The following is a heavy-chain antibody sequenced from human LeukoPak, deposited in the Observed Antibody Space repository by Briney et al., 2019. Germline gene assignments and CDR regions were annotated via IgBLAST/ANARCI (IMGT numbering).Heavy chain of an antibody. CDR3: ARQISDYYYYYIDV. CDR2: IYYSGTT. Sequence: SETLFLTCTVSGGSISSSHYYWGWIRQPPGKGLEWIGTIYYSGTTYYNPSLESRVTISEDTSKNQFSLTLRSVTAADTAVYYCARQISDYYYYYIDVWGKGTTVTVSS. CDR1: GGSISSSHYY. J-gene: IGHJ6*03. V-gene: IGHV4-39*01. D-gene: IGHD3-3*01.